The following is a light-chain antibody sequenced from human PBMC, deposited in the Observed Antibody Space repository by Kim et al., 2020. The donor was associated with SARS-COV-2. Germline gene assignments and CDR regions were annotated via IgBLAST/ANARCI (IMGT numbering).Light chain of an antibody. CDR2: GKN. J-gene: IGLJ2*01. V-gene: IGLV3-19*01. Sequence: VAWGQTVRITCQGDSLRSYYVSWYQQKPGQAPILVIYGKNNRPSGIPDRFSGSSSGNTASLTITGTQAGDEADYYCNSRDSNDNVVFGGGTQLTVL. CDR3: NSRDSNDNVV. CDR1: SLRSYY.